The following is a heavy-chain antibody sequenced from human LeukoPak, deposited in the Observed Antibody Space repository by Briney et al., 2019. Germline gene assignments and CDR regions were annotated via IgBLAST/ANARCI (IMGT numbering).Heavy chain of an antibody. Sequence: SETLSLTCTVSGGSISRYYWSWIRQPPGKGLEWIGYIYYSGSTNYNPSLKSRVTISVDTSKNQFSLKLSSVTAADTAVYYCARESVDSSSWLYYYGMDVWGQGTTVTVSS. CDR1: GGSISRYY. J-gene: IGHJ6*02. V-gene: IGHV4-59*12. D-gene: IGHD6-13*01. CDR3: ARESVDSSSWLYYYGMDV. CDR2: IYYSGST.